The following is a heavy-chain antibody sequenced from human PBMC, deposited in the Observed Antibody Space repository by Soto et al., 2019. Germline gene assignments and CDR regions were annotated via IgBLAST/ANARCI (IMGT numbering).Heavy chain of an antibody. J-gene: IGHJ4*02. CDR3: ARLLWTGLALEPYAPFEY. V-gene: IGHV5-51*01. CDR2: IYPRDSDT. D-gene: IGHD2-2*01. CDR1: GYTFNTYW. Sequence: GESLKISCETSGYTFNTYWTAWVRQMPGIGLEWMGVIYPRDSDTKYSPSFQALVTIPVHKSINTAYLQWTSLTASDTAIYYYARLLWTGLALEPYAPFEYLGQGTVVTVS.